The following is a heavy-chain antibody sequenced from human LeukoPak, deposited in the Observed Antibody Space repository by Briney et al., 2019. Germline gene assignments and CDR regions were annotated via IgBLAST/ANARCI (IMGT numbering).Heavy chain of an antibody. D-gene: IGHD5-18*01. V-gene: IGHV1-46*03. Sequence: ASVKVSCKASGYTFTSYYMHWVRQAPGQGLEWMGIINPSGGSTSCAQKFQGRVTMTRDTSTSTVYMELSSLRSEDTAVYYCARDGYSYGYAHFFDYWGQGTLVTVSS. J-gene: IGHJ4*02. CDR2: INPSGGST. CDR1: GYTFTSYY. CDR3: ARDGYSYGYAHFFDY.